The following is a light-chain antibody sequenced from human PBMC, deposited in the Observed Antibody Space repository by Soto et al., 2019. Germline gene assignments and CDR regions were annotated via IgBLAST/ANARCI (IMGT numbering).Light chain of an antibody. CDR1: QSISRH. J-gene: IGKJ1*01. CDR3: QQSYSITWT. V-gene: IGKV1-39*01. Sequence: DIQMTQSPSSLSASVGDRVTITCRASQSISRHLNWYQQKAGKAPKLLIYAAFSLQGGVPSRFSGSGSWTDFTLTISSLQPEDVATYYCQQSYSITWTFGQGTKVEIK. CDR2: AAF.